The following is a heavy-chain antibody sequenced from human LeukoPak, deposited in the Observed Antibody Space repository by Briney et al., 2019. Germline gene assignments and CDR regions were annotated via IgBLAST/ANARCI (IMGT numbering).Heavy chain of an antibody. CDR1: GFTFSSYG. V-gene: IGHV3-74*01. D-gene: IGHD6-13*01. CDR3: ASSRGIAAAGAFDI. J-gene: IGHJ3*02. CDR2: INSDGSST. Sequence: PGGSLRLSCAASGFTFSSYGMHWVRQAPGKGLVWVSRINSDGSSTSYADSVKGRFTISRDNAKNTLYLQMNSLRAEDTAVYYCASSRGIAAAGAFDIWGQGTMVTVSS.